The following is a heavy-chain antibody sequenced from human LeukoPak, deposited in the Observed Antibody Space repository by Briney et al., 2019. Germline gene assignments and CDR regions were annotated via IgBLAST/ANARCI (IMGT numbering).Heavy chain of an antibody. D-gene: IGHD2-15*01. CDR2: IYPGDSDT. J-gene: IGHJ4*02. CDR3: ARHGYCSGGLCSRDAYFDY. Sequence: GESLKISCTGSGYSFTSYWIGWVRQMPGKGLGCMGIIYPGDSDTRYSPSFQDQVTISADKSINTAYLQWSSLKASDTAVYYCARHGYCSGGLCSRDAYFDYWGQGTLVTVSS. CDR1: GYSFTSYW. V-gene: IGHV5-51*01.